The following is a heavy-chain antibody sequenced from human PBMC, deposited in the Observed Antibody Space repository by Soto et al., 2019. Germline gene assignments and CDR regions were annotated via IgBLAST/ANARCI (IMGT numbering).Heavy chain of an antibody. D-gene: IGHD2-2*01. CDR3: ARPARCCSSTSCWEGAFDL. CDR2: IYPGDSDT. J-gene: IGHJ3*01. CDR1: GYSFTSYW. Sequence: GESLKISCKGSGYSFTSYWIGWVRQMPGKGLEWMGIIYPGDSDTRYSPSFQGQVTISADKSISTAYLQWSSLKASDTAMYYCARPARCCSSTSCWEGAFDLWGQGTMVTDSS. V-gene: IGHV5-51*01.